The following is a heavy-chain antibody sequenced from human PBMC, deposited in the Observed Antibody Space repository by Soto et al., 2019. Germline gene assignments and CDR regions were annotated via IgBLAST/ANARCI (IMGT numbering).Heavy chain of an antibody. CDR2: ISSSSSTI. J-gene: IGHJ5*02. CDR1: GFTFSSYG. D-gene: IGHD3-10*01. Sequence: GGSLRLSCTVSGFTFSSYGMNWVRQAPGKGLEWVSYISSSSSTIYYADSVKGRFTISRDNAKDSLYLQMNSLRVEDTAVYYCAFLMVRDDSWGQGTLVTVSS. V-gene: IGHV3-48*01. CDR3: AFLMVRDDS.